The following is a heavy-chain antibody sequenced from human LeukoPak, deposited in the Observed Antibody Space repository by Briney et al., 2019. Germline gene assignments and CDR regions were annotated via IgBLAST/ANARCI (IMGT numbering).Heavy chain of an antibody. V-gene: IGHV1-18*01. CDR1: GYTFTSYG. CDR2: ISAYNGNT. CDR3: PRYYSGWYNYYYYGMDV. Sequence: ASVKVSCKASGYTFTSYGISWVRQAPGQALEWMGWISAYNGNTNYAQKLQGRVTMTTDTSTSTAYMELRSLRSDDTAVYYCPRYYSGWYNYYYYGMDVWGQGTTVTVSS. D-gene: IGHD6-19*01. J-gene: IGHJ6*02.